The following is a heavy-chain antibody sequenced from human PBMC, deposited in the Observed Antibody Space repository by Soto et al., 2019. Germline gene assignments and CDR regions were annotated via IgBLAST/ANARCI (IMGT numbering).Heavy chain of an antibody. CDR3: ASDSLAFLEWSPVTTVHQDY. V-gene: IGHV3-30-3*01. D-gene: IGHD3-3*02. CDR2: ISYDGSNK. J-gene: IGHJ4*02. Sequence: GGSLRLSCAASGFTFSSYAMHWVRQAPGKGLEWVAVISYDGSNKYYADSVKGRFTISRDNSKNTLYLQMNSLRAEDTAVYYCASDSLAFLEWSPVTTVHQDYWGQGTLVTVSS. CDR1: GFTFSSYA.